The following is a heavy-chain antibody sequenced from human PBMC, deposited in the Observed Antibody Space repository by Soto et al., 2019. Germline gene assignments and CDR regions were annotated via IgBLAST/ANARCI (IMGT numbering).Heavy chain of an antibody. CDR1: SDSISSYY. V-gene: IGHV4-59*01. Sequence: SETLSLTCTVSSDSISSYYWNWIRQPPGKGLEWIGYTHYTGNTNYNPSLRSRLTMSVDASQNQFSLKLNSVTAADTAVYYCVRARDGYTTLLFDYWGLGTLV. CDR3: VRARDGYTTLLFDY. D-gene: IGHD5-18*01. J-gene: IGHJ4*02. CDR2: THYTGNT.